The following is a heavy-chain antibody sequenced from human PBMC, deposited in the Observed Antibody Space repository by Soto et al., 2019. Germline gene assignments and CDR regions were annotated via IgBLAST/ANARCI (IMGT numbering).Heavy chain of an antibody. CDR1: GGSIYSGGYY. V-gene: IGHV4-31*02. J-gene: IGHJ6*02. CDR2: IYYSGST. CDR3: ARDGDYYGMDV. Sequence: SETMSLTCTVSGGSIYSGGYYWSWIRQHPGKGLEWIGYIYYSGSTYYNPSLKSRVTISVDTSKNQFSLKLSSVTAADTAVYYCARDGDYYGMDVWGQGTTVTV.